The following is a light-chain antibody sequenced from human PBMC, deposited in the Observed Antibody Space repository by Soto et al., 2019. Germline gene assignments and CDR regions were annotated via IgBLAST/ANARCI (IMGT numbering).Light chain of an antibody. V-gene: IGKV3-20*01. CDR3: HQYAGSPRT. Sequence: EIVLTQSPDTLSLSPGERATLSCRASQSLINNYLAWYQQRPGQAPRLLFYVASNRATGAPDRFSGSGSATDFTLTISGLEPEDFAVYYCHQYAGSPRTFGQGTKVAIK. CDR1: QSLINNY. J-gene: IGKJ1*01. CDR2: VAS.